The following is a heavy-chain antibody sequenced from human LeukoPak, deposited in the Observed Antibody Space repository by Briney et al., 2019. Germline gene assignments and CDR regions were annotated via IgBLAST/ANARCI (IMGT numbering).Heavy chain of an antibody. CDR1: GFTFSSYG. Sequence: GGSLRLSCAASGFTFSSYGMNWVRQAPGKGLEWVSYISSSGSTIYYADSVKGRFTISRDNAKNSPYLQMNSLRAEDTAVYYCARPLGGVHDWYLFDYWGQGTLVTVSS. J-gene: IGHJ4*02. CDR2: ISSSGSTI. V-gene: IGHV3-48*03. D-gene: IGHD3-9*01. CDR3: ARPLGGVHDWYLFDY.